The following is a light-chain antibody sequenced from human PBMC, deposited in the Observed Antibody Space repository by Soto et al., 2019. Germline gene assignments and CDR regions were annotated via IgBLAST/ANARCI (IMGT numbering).Light chain of an antibody. V-gene: IGKV1-5*01. J-gene: IGKJ4*01. CDR1: QSIKNW. CDR3: QQYDDYPLT. CDR2: AAS. Sequence: DIHMTQSPSCLAASVGDRVTITCRASQSIKNWLAWYQQKPGTAPKFLIYAASTLQSGVPSRFSGSGSGTEFTLTISSLQADDFATYFCQQYDDYPLTFGRGTKVDIK.